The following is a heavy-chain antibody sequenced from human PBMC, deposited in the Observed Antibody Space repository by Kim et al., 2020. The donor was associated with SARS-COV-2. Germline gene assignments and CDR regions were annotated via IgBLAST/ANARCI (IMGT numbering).Heavy chain of an antibody. CDR2: IIPLFGTA. V-gene: IGHV1-69*05. Sequence: SVKVSCKASGGTFRNYGISWVRQAPGQGLQWVGGIIPLFGTANYAQNFHGRVTVTTDEATSTAYMELRSLRSEDTAVYYGSRDGIFLTRSPIGGFDSWG. D-gene: IGHD2-8*01. CDR1: GGTFRNYG. CDR3: SRDGIFLTRSPIGGFDS. J-gene: IGHJ3*02.